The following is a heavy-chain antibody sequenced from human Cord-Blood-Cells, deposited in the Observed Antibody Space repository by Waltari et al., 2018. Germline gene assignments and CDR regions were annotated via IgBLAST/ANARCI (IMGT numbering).Heavy chain of an antibody. J-gene: IGHJ4*02. Sequence: VQLLESVGGLVQPGRSLKLSCAASGFTFADYGMHWVRHARGKGLECVSGISWSSGSIGYADSVKGRFTISRDNAKNSLYLQMNSLRAEDTALYYCATEIKYSSSSGFDYWGQGTLVTVSS. V-gene: IGHV3-9*01. CDR1: GFTFADYG. CDR3: ATEIKYSSSSGFDY. D-gene: IGHD6-6*01. CDR2: ISWSSGSI.